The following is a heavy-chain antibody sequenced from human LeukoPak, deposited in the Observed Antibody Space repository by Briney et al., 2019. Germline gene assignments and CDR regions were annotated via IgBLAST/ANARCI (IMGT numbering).Heavy chain of an antibody. V-gene: IGHV3-9*01. Sequence: PGRSLRLSCAASGFTFDDYAMHWVRQAPGKGLEWVSGISWNSGSIGYADSVKGRFTISRDNAKNSLYLQMNSLRAEDTALYYCAKVIAVAVAPDAFDIWGQGTMVTVSS. CDR1: GFTFDDYA. CDR2: ISWNSGSI. CDR3: AKVIAVAVAPDAFDI. J-gene: IGHJ3*02. D-gene: IGHD6-19*01.